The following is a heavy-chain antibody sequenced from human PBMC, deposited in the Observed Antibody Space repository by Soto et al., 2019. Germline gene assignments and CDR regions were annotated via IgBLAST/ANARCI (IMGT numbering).Heavy chain of an antibody. CDR3: ARDLGGVKFDY. Sequence: GGSLRLSCAASGVTFSSYSMNWVRQAPGKGLEWVSSISSSSSYIYYADSVKGRFTISRDNAKNSLYLQMNSLRAEDTAVYYCARDLGGVKFDYWGQGTLVTVSS. V-gene: IGHV3-21*01. J-gene: IGHJ4*02. D-gene: IGHD3-16*01. CDR1: GVTFSSYS. CDR2: ISSSSSYI.